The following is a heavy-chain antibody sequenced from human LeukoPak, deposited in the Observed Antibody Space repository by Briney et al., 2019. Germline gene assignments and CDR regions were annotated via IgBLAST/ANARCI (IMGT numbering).Heavy chain of an antibody. CDR1: GYIFTNYW. CDR3: ARQSRDGSKTRGYYFDY. V-gene: IGHV5-51*01. CDR2: IHPADSDT. D-gene: IGHD3-10*01. J-gene: IGHJ4*02. Sequence: GESLKISCQVSGYIFTNYWIGWVRQMPGKGLESMGIIHPADSDTAYSPSFQGQVTISADKSISTVYLQWSSLKASDTAMYYCARQSRDGSKTRGYYFDYWGQGTLVTVS.